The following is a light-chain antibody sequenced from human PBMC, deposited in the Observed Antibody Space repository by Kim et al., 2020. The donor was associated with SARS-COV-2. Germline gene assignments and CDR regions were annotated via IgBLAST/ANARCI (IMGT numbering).Light chain of an antibody. Sequence: QTVVTQEPSLTVSPGGTVTLTCASSTGAVASSYHPNWFQQIPGQAPRALIYDTSTKHSWTPARFSGSLLGGKAALTLSGVQPEDEAEYYCLLYFNSTRVFGGGTKLTVL. J-gene: IGLJ3*02. CDR3: LLYFNSTRV. V-gene: IGLV7-43*01. CDR1: TGAVASSYH. CDR2: DTS.